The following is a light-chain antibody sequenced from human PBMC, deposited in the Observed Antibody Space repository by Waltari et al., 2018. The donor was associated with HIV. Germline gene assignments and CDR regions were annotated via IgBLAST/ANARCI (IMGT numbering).Light chain of an antibody. Sequence: QSALTQPASVSGSPGPSLTISCDVYCYEYVSWYQHHPGKAPTVIIYEATNRPSGLSNRFSGSKSGNMATLTISRLQPEDEAVYFCTSYVSSASPVFGRGTKVTVL. CDR3: TSYVSSASPV. J-gene: IGLJ6*01. CDR2: EAT. V-gene: IGLV2-14*01. CDR1: DVYCYEY.